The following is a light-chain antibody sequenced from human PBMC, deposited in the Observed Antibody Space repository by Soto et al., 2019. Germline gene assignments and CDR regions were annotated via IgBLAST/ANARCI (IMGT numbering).Light chain of an antibody. J-gene: IGLJ1*01. V-gene: IGLV2-14*01. CDR3: SSYTSSSTYV. CDR2: DVT. CDR1: SSDVGGYNY. Sequence: QSVLTQPASVSGSPGQSITISWTGTSSDVGGYNYVSWYQQHPGKAPKLMIYDVTNRPSGVSNRFSGSKSGNTASLTISGLQAEDEADYYCSSYTSSSTYVFGAGTQLTVL.